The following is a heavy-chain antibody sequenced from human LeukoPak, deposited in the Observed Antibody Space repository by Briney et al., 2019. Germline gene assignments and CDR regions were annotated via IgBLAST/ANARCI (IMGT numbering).Heavy chain of an antibody. CDR1: GFTFSSYA. J-gene: IGHJ4*02. D-gene: IGHD6-13*01. CDR2: NSGSGGST. CDR3: AKDEAAADDY. V-gene: IGHV3-23*01. Sequence: GGSMRLSTAASGFTFSSYAMSRVRQAPGKGLEWVSANSGSGGSTYYADSVKGRFTISRDNSKNTLYLQMNSLRAEDTAVYYCAKDEAAADDYWGQGTLVTVPS.